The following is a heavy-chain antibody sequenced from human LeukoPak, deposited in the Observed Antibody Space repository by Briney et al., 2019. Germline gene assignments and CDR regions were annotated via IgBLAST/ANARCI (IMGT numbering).Heavy chain of an antibody. CDR2: IYHSGST. J-gene: IGHJ4*02. D-gene: IGHD4-17*01. V-gene: IGHV4-38-2*02. Sequence: SETLSLTCTVSGYSISSGYYWGWIRQPPGKGLEWIGSIYHSGSTYYNPSLKSRVTISVDTSKNQFSLKLSSVTAADTAVYYCARARYDYGDLYYFDYWGQGTLVTVSS. CDR3: ARARYDYGDLYYFDY. CDR1: GYSISSGYY.